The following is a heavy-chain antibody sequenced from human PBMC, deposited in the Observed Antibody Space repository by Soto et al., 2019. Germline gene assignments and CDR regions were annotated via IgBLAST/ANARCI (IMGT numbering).Heavy chain of an antibody. CDR3: AKQRTTVTTSFDY. V-gene: IGHV3-23*01. D-gene: IGHD4-17*01. Sequence: EVQLLESGGGLVQPGGSLTVSCAASGFTFGAHPMSWVRLAPGKGLEWVSTISGYGGSTYYPDSLKGRFIISRDNSKNTLYLQINTLRAADTAIYFCAKQRTTVTTSFDYWGQGTLVPVSS. CDR1: GFTFGAHP. J-gene: IGHJ4*02. CDR2: ISGYGGST.